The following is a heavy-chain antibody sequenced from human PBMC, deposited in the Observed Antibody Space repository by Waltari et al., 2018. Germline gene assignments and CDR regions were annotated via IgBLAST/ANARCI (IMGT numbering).Heavy chain of an antibody. CDR2: ISWYSGSI. J-gene: IGHJ4*02. Sequence: EVQLVESGGGLVQPGRSLRLSCAASGFTFDDYAMHWVRQAPGKGLEWVSGISWYSGSIGYADSVKGRFTISRDNAKNSLYLQMNSLRAEDTALYYCAKAHYDILTGPFDYWGQGTLVTVSS. CDR3: AKAHYDILTGPFDY. V-gene: IGHV3-9*01. D-gene: IGHD3-9*01. CDR1: GFTFDDYA.